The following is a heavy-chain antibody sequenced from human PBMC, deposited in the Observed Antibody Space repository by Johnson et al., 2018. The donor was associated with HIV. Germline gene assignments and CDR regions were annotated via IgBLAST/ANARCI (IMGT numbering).Heavy chain of an antibody. CDR1: GFTFSSYA. J-gene: IGHJ3*02. V-gene: IGHV3-30-3*02. CDR3: AKDQWSSSWTNDAFDI. CDR2: ISYDGSNK. Sequence: QMLLVESGGGVVQPGRSLRLSCAASGFTFSSYAMHWVRQAPGKGLEWVAVISYDGSNKYYADSVRGRLTISRDNSKNTLYLQMNSLRTEDTTIYYCAKDQWSSSWTNDAFDIWGQGTMVTVSS. D-gene: IGHD6-13*01.